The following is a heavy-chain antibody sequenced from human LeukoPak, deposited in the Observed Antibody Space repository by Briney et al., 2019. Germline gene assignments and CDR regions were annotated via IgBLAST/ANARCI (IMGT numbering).Heavy chain of an antibody. CDR2: ISSSGSTV. V-gene: IGHV3-11*04. CDR1: GFTFSDYY. Sequence: PGGSLRLSCVASGFTFSDYYMSWIRQAPGKGLEWVSYISSSGSTVYYADSVKGRFTISRDNAKNSLYLQMNSLRAEDTAVYYCARDDYGHPTFDYWGQGTLVTVSS. CDR3: ARDDYGHPTFDY. D-gene: IGHD4-17*01. J-gene: IGHJ4*02.